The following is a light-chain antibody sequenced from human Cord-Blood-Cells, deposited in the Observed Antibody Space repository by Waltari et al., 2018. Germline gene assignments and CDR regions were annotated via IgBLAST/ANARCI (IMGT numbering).Light chain of an antibody. CDR2: EAS. J-gene: IGKJ4*01. Sequence: VQMIQSQSSVSASVCAGVTITRQASQDISNYFNWYPQKPGKAPKPLIYEASNLETGVPSRFVGGGSGTDFTSTITSLRLKDIETNTCRKYEDHPHTFGEGTKVEIK. CDR3: RKYEDHPHT. CDR1: QDISNY. V-gene: IGKV1-33*01.